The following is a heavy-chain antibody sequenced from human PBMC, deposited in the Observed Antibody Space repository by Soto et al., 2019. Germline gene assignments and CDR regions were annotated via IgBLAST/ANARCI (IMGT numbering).Heavy chain of an antibody. V-gene: IGHV1-69*01. J-gene: IGHJ6*02. CDR3: ARGLSGARARYYYYYYGMDV. D-gene: IGHD1-26*01. CDR2: IIPIFGTA. CDR1: GGTFSSYA. Sequence: QVQLVQSGAEVKKPGSSVKVSCKASGGTFSSYAISWVRQAPGQGLEWMGGIIPIFGTANYAQKFQGRVTITADESKSTAYMELSSLRSEDTAVYYCARGLSGARARYYYYYYGMDVWGQGTTVTVSS.